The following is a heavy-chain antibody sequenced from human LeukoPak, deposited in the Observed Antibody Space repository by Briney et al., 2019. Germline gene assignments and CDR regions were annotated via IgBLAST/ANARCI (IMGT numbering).Heavy chain of an antibody. CDR3: ARDGRITIFGVVIRRNIFDY. D-gene: IGHD3-3*01. CDR2: ISYDGSNK. CDR1: GFTFSSYA. V-gene: IGHV3-30-3*01. Sequence: AGGSLRLSCAASGFTFSSYAMHWVRQAPGKGLEWVAVISYDGSNKYYAGSVKGRFTISRDNSKNTLYLQMNSLRAEDTAVYYCARDGRITIFGVVIRRNIFDYWGQGTLVTVSS. J-gene: IGHJ4*02.